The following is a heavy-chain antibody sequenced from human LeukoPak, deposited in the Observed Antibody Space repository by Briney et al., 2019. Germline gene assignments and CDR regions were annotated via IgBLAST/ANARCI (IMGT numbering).Heavy chain of an antibody. CDR3: AREDHTANNWFDP. CDR2: IIPMLGRS. V-gene: IGHV1-69*05. Sequence: SVKVSCKASGGSFSSYGISWVREAPGQGLEWMGGIIPMLGRSNYAQKFQGRVTISTDESTSTAYMEMSSLRSEDTAVYYCAREDHTANNWFDPWGQGTLVTVSS. D-gene: IGHD5-18*01. CDR1: GGSFSSYG. J-gene: IGHJ5*02.